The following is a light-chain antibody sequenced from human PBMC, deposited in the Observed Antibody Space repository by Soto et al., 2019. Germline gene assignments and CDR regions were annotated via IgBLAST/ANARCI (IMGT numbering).Light chain of an antibody. CDR2: QAS. CDR1: QGISGW. V-gene: IGKV1-5*03. CDR3: QQYKSHPYT. J-gene: IGKJ2*01. Sequence: DLQMTQSPSTLSASVGDRVIITCRASQGISGWLAWYQQKPWKAPKLLISQASSLESGVPSRFSGSGSETDFTLTISSLQPDDLAAYYCQQYKSHPYTFGQGTKLEIQ.